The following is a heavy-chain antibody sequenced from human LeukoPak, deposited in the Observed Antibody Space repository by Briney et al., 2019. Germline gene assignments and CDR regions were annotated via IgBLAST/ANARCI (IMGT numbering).Heavy chain of an antibody. J-gene: IGHJ4*02. Sequence: GGSLRLSCAASGFTFSSYWMSWVRQAPGKGLEWVANIQQDGSKKYYVDSVKSRFTISRDNAKNSLYLQMNSLRAEDTAVYYCARDTPLDMSSSGKFDYWGQGTLVTVSS. CDR3: ARDTPLDMSSSGKFDY. V-gene: IGHV3-7*01. CDR1: GFTFSSYW. CDR2: IQQDGSKK. D-gene: IGHD6-6*01.